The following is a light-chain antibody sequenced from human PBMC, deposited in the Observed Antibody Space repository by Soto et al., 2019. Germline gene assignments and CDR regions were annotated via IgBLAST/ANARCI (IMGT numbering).Light chain of an antibody. CDR2: GVF. CDR1: QSLTNTF. CDR3: QQYAYSPRT. J-gene: IGKJ1*01. Sequence: IVLTQSPGTMSLSPGERATLSCRASQSLTNTFLNWYQHKPGQAPRLLIYGVFSRATGIPDRFSGTGSGTDFTLTISRLELEDSAVYFCQQYAYSPRTFGQGTKVDSK. V-gene: IGKV3-20*01.